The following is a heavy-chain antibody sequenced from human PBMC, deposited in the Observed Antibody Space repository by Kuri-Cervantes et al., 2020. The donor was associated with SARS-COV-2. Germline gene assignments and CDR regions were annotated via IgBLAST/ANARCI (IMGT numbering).Heavy chain of an antibody. J-gene: IGHJ4*02. CDR2: IRYDGSNK. Sequence: GGSLRLSCAASGFTFSSYGMHWVRQAPGKGLEWVAFIRYDGSNKYYADSVKGRFTTSRENSKNTLYLQMSSLRAEDTAVYYCAGVGRSSSYSLAARDYWGQGTLVTVSS. CDR1: GFTFSSYG. CDR3: AGVGRSSSYSLAARDY. V-gene: IGHV3-30*02. D-gene: IGHD6-6*01.